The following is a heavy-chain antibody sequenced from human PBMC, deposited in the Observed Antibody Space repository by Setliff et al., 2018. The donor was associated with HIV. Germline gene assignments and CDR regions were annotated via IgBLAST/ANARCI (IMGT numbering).Heavy chain of an antibody. CDR1: GGSISGYY. J-gene: IGHJ6*03. Sequence: SETLSLTCTVSGGSISGYYWSWIRQPPGKGLEWIGSIYYSGGTYYNPSLKSRVTISVDTPKNQFSLKLSSVTAADTAVYYCARVPTNPDFYYYYMDVWGKGTTVTAP. CDR2: IYYSGGT. CDR3: ARVPTNPDFYYYYMDV. V-gene: IGHV4-59*12.